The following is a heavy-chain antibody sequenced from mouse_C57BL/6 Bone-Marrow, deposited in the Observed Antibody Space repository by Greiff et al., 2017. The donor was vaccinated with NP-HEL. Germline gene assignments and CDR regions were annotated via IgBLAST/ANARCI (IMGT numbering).Heavy chain of an antibody. D-gene: IGHD2-5*01. CDR1: GYSITSGYD. CDR3: ARDRENYSNFWYFDV. J-gene: IGHJ1*03. Sequence: EVQLQQSGPGMVKPSQSLSLTCTVTGYSITSGYDWHWIRHFPGNKLEWMGYISYSGSTNYNPSLKSRISITHDTSKNHFFLKLNSVTTEDTATYYCARDRENYSNFWYFDVWGTGTTVTVSS. V-gene: IGHV3-1*01. CDR2: ISYSGST.